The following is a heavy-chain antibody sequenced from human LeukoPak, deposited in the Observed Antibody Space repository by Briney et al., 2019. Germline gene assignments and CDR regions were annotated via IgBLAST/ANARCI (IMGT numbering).Heavy chain of an antibody. CDR3: ARERINCSSTSCYTEFDY. D-gene: IGHD2-2*02. Sequence: GGSLRLSCAASGFTFSSYAMHWVRQAPGKGLEWVAVISYDGSNKYYAGSVKGRFTISRDNSKNTLYLQMNSLRAEDTAVYYCARERINCSSTSCYTEFDYWGQGTLVTVSS. CDR2: ISYDGSNK. CDR1: GFTFSSYA. V-gene: IGHV3-30-3*01. J-gene: IGHJ4*02.